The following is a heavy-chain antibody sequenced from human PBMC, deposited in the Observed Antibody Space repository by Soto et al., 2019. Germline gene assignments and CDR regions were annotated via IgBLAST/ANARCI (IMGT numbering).Heavy chain of an antibody. D-gene: IGHD6-25*01. CDR2: ISGSGGST. J-gene: IGHJ1*01. V-gene: IGHV3-23*01. CDR3: AKVESGSLLEAAAAFQH. CDR1: GFTFSSYA. Sequence: GGSLRLSCAASGFTFSSYAMSWVRQAPGKGLEWVSAISGSGGSTYYADSVKGRFTISRDNSKNTLYLQMNSLRAEDTAVYYCAKVESGSLLEAAAAFQHWGQGTLVTVSS.